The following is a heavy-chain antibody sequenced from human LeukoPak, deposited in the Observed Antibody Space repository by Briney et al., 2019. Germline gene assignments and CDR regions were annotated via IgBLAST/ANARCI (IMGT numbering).Heavy chain of an antibody. CDR1: GFTFSTYS. J-gene: IGHJ6*02. CDR2: ISSSSTYI. Sequence: NSGGSLRLSCAASGFTFSTYSLKWVRQAPGKGLEWVSSISSSSTYIYYADSVKGRFTVSRDNAKNSLYLQMNSLRAEDTAVYYCTPYSTSWTPNVWGQGTTVTVSS. V-gene: IGHV3-21*01. D-gene: IGHD6-13*01. CDR3: TPYSTSWTPNV.